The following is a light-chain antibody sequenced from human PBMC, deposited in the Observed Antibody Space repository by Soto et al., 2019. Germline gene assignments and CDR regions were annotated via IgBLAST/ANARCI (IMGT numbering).Light chain of an antibody. Sequence: EIVMTKSPSTLSVSPGERATLSCRASQSVSSNLAWYQQKPGQAPRLLIYGASTRATGIPARFSGSGSGTEFTLTISSLQSEDFAVYYCQQYNNWVTFGQGTKVEIK. CDR3: QQYNNWVT. CDR2: GAS. J-gene: IGKJ1*01. V-gene: IGKV3-15*01. CDR1: QSVSSN.